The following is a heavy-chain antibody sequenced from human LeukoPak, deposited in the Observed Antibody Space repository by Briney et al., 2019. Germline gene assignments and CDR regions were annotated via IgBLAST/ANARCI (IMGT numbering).Heavy chain of an antibody. CDR2: ISSDGTTT. CDR3: ARVRGGNTRDLDY. J-gene: IGHJ4*02. Sequence: PGESLRLSCAASGFIFSSSWMYWVRQAPGKGLVWVAHISSDGTTTVYADSVKGRFTISRDNAKNTVSLQMNSLRAEDTAVYYCARVRGGNTRDLDYWGQGTLVTVSS. V-gene: IGHV3-74*01. D-gene: IGHD4-23*01. CDR1: GFIFSSSW.